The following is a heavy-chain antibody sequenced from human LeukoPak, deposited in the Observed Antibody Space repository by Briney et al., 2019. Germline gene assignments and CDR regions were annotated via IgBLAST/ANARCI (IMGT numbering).Heavy chain of an antibody. V-gene: IGHV4-30-4*08. J-gene: IGHJ4*02. CDR1: GGSISSGDYY. CDR3: ARAIAAAGTSFDY. D-gene: IGHD6-13*01. Sequence: SQTLSLTCTVSGGSISSGDYYWSWIRQPPGKGPEWIGYIYYSGSTYYNPSLKSRVTISVDTSKNQFSLKLSSVTAADTAVYYCARAIAAAGTSFDYWGQGTLVTVSS. CDR2: IYYSGST.